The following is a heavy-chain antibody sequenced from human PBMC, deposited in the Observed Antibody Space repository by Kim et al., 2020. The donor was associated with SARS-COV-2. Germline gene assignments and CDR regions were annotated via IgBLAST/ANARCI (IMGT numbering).Heavy chain of an antibody. CDR2: IGTAGDT. V-gene: IGHV3-13*01. CDR3: AREAAAASQLSGMDV. J-gene: IGHJ6*02. Sequence: GGSLRLSCAASGFTFSSYDMHWVRQATGKGLEWVSAIGTAGDTYYPGSVKGRFTISRENAKNSLYLQMNSLRAGDTAVYYCAREAAAASQLSGMDVWGQGTTVTVSS. D-gene: IGHD6-13*01. CDR1: GFTFSSYD.